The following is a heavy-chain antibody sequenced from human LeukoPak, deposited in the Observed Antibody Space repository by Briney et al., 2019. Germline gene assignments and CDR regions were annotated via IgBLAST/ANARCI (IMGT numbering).Heavy chain of an antibody. CDR3: ASWGIAAAGRNNWFDP. CDR2: IYYSGST. D-gene: IGHD6-13*01. J-gene: IGHJ5*02. V-gene: IGHV4-59*01. Sequence: SETLSLTCTVSGGSISSYYWSWIRQPPGKGLEWIGHIYYSGSTNYNPSLKSRVTISVDTSKNQFSLKLSSVTAADTAVYYCASWGIAAAGRNNWFDPWGQGTLVTVSS. CDR1: GGSISSYY.